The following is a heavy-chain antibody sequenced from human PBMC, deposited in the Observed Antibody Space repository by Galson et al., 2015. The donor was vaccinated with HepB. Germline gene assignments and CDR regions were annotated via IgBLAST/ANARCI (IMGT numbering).Heavy chain of an antibody. Sequence: SLRLSCAASGFTFSDYYMTWIRQVPGKGLEWISYFSANTIYTNYAASVKGRFTISRDNVKNSVFLQMNSLRAEDAALYYCARVAHSDYGDHAHFDFWGRGTLVTVPS. CDR1: GFTFSDYY. CDR3: ARVAHSDYGDHAHFDF. CDR2: FSANTIYT. D-gene: IGHD4-17*01. V-gene: IGHV3-11*06. J-gene: IGHJ4*02.